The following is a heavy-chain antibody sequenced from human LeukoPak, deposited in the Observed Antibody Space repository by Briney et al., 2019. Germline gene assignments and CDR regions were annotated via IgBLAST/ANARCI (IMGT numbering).Heavy chain of an antibody. CDR3: ARGLKWDYVETRLWNY. CDR2: INHSGGT. J-gene: IGHJ4*02. D-gene: IGHD1-26*01. V-gene: IGHV4-34*01. Sequence: SETLSFTCAVYGGSFSGYYWSWIRQPPGKGLEWIGEINHSGGTNYNPSLKSRVTISVDTSKQQFSLELSSVTAADTAVYYCARGLKWDYVETRLWNYWGQGTLVTVSS. CDR1: GGSFSGYY.